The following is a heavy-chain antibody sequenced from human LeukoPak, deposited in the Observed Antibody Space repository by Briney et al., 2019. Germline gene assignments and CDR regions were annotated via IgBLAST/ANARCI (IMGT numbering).Heavy chain of an antibody. D-gene: IGHD3-16*01. CDR2: INHSGST. Sequence: ASETLSLTCAVYGGSFSGYYWSWIRQPPGKGLEWIGEINHSGSTNYNPSLKSRVTISVDTSKNQFSLKLSSVTAADTAVYYCARGDPYGPFDYWGQGTLVTVSS. V-gene: IGHV4-34*01. J-gene: IGHJ4*02. CDR1: GGSFSGYY. CDR3: ARGDPYGPFDY.